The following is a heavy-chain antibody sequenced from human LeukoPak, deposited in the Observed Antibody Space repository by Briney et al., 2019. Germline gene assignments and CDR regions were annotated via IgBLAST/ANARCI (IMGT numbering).Heavy chain of an antibody. V-gene: IGHV3-7*01. Sequence: GGSLRLSCAASGFTFSNYWMTWVRQAPGKGLEWVANIKQDGSETSYVDSMKGRFTISRDNAKNSLYLQMNRLRADDTAVYYCARGRAAFDPWGQGTLVTVSS. CDR3: ARGRAAFDP. D-gene: IGHD2-15*01. J-gene: IGHJ5*02. CDR1: GFTFSNYW. CDR2: IKQDGSET.